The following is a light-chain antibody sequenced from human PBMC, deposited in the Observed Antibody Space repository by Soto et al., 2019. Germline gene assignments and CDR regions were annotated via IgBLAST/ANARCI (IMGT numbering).Light chain of an antibody. CDR2: GAS. V-gene: IGKV3-15*01. CDR3: QQHNNWPPWT. Sequence: EIVMTQSPATLSMSPGERATLSCRASQSVSSNLAWYQQKPGQAPRLLMYGASTRATGIPDRFSGSGSGTEFTLTISSLQSEDFAVYYCQQHNNWPPWTFGQGTKVGIK. J-gene: IGKJ1*01. CDR1: QSVSSN.